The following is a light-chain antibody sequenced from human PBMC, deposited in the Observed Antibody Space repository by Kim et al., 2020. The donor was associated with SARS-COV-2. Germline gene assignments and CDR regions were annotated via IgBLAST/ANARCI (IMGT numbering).Light chain of an antibody. CDR2: QDY. CDR3: QAWDSTTVI. J-gene: IGLJ2*01. V-gene: IGLV3-1*01. CDR1: RLGNKY. Sequence: SYELTQPPSVSVSPGQTVSITCSGDRLGNKYACWYQQRPGQSPVLVIYQDYKWPSGIPGRFSGSNSGNTATLTISGTQALDEADYYCQAWDSTTVIFGGG.